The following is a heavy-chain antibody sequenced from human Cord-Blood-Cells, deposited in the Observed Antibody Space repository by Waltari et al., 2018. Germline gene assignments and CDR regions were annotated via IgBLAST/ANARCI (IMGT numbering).Heavy chain of an antibody. J-gene: IGHJ5*02. Sequence: QVQLQQWGAGLLKPSETLSLTCAVYGGSCRGYYWSWIRQPPGKGVEWIGEINHSGSTNYNPYLKSRVTISVDTSKNQFSLKLSSVTAADTAVYYCARQGYWFDPWGQGTLVTVSS. CDR2: INHSGST. V-gene: IGHV4-34*01. CDR3: ARQGYWFDP. CDR1: GGSCRGYY.